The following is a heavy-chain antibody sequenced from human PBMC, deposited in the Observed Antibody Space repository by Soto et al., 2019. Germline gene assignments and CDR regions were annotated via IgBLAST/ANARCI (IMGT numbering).Heavy chain of an antibody. Sequence: LVKVSCKASGGTFSSYTISWVRQAPGQGLEWMGRIIPILGIANYAQKFQGRVTITADKSTSTAYMELSSLRSEDTAVYYCAREREAYGSGSYLNWFDPWGQGTLVTVSS. CDR3: AREREAYGSGSYLNWFDP. V-gene: IGHV1-69*04. J-gene: IGHJ5*02. CDR1: GGTFSSYT. CDR2: IIPILGIA. D-gene: IGHD3-10*01.